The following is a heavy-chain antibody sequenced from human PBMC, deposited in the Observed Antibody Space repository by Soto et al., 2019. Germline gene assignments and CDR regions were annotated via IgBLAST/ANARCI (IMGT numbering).Heavy chain of an antibody. CDR2: IDPSDSQT. Sequence: GESLKISCKGSGYSFAGYWITWVRQKPGKGLEWMGRIDPSDSQTYYSPSFRGHVTISATRSITTVFLQWSSLRASDTAMYYCARQIYDSDTGPNFQYYFDSWGQGTPVTVSS. J-gene: IGHJ4*02. CDR1: GYSFAGYW. D-gene: IGHD3-22*01. V-gene: IGHV5-10-1*01. CDR3: ARQIYDSDTGPNFQYYFDS.